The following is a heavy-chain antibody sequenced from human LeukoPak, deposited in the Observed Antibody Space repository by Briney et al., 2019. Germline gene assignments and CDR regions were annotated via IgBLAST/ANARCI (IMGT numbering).Heavy chain of an antibody. Sequence: GGSLRLSCAASGFTFSNYWMSWVRQAPGKGLEWVANIKQDGSEKYYVDSVNGRFTISRGNAKSSLYLQMNSLRAEDTAVYYCAREISSWYRTEGRFDPWGQGTLVTVSS. V-gene: IGHV3-7*01. J-gene: IGHJ5*02. CDR1: GFTFSNYW. D-gene: IGHD6-13*01. CDR2: IKQDGSEK. CDR3: AREISSWYRTEGRFDP.